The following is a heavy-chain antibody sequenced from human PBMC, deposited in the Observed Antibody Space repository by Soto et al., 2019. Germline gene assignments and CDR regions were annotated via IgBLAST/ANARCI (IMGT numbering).Heavy chain of an antibody. CDR2: IYYSGST. CDR1: GGSISSGDYY. Sequence: SETLSLTCTVSGGSISSGDYYWSWIRQPPGKGLEWIGYIYYSGSTYYNPSLKSRVTISVDTSKNQFSLKLSSVTAADTAVYYCPPLVPGVIPPPQSYYYYYGMDVWGQGTTVTVSS. CDR3: PPLVPGVIPPPQSYYYYYGMDV. V-gene: IGHV4-30-4*01. D-gene: IGHD3-10*01. J-gene: IGHJ6*02.